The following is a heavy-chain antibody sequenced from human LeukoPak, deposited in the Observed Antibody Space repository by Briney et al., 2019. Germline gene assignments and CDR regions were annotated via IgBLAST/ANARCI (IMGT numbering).Heavy chain of an antibody. CDR1: GYRFISYA. CDR3: ARGPYYYDSSGYYSPPIYYFDC. V-gene: IGHV1-3*03. D-gene: IGHD3-22*01. Sequence: ASVKVSCKASGYRFISYAIHWVRQAPGQSLEWMGSINTANGNTKYSRDFQDRVTITRDTSASTAYMELSSLRSEDMAVYYCARGPYYYDSSGYYSPPIYYFDCWGQGTLVTVSS. J-gene: IGHJ4*02. CDR2: INTANGNT.